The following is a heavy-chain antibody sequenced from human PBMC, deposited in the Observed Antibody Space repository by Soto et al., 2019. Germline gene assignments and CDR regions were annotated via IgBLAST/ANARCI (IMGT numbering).Heavy chain of an antibody. Sequence: SETLSLTCTVSGGSLSSGGHYWSWIRQHPGKGLEWIGYIYYSGSTYYNPSLKSRVTISVDTSKNQFSLKLSSVTAADTALYYCARHGGSGVDYWGQGTLVTVSS. CDR3: ARHGGSGVDY. CDR2: IYYSGST. CDR1: GGSLSSGGHY. D-gene: IGHD6-19*01. J-gene: IGHJ4*02. V-gene: IGHV4-31*03.